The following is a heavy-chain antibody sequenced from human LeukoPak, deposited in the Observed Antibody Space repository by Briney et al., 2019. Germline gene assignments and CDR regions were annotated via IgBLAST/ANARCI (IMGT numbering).Heavy chain of an antibody. CDR2: ISGSGGST. CDR3: VKDIQLST. V-gene: IGHV3-23*01. J-gene: IGHJ3*01. Sequence: GSLSLSCAASGFTFSSYAMSWVRQAPGKGLEWVSAISGSGGSTYYADSVKGRFTISRDNFNHTLSLQMNSLRVEDTAIYYCVKDIQLSTWGLGTMVTVSS. CDR1: GFTFSSYA. D-gene: IGHD5-24*01.